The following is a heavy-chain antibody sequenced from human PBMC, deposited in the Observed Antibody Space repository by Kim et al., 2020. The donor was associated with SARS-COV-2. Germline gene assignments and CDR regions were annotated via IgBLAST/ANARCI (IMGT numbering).Heavy chain of an antibody. J-gene: IGHJ4*02. CDR2: IRYDGSNK. CDR3: ARDVGGWYRAIDY. V-gene: IGHV3-33*01. Sequence: GGSLRLSCAASGFTFSSYGMHWVRQAPGKGLEWVAVIRYDGSNKYYADSVKGRFTISRDNTKNTLYLQMNSLRAEDTAVYYCARDVGGWYRAIDYCGQGTLATVSS. CDR1: GFTFSSYG. D-gene: IGHD6-19*01.